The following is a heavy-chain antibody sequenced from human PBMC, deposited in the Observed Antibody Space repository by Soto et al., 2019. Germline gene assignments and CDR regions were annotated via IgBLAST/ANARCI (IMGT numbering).Heavy chain of an antibody. D-gene: IGHD2-2*01. CDR2: ISSSSSAI. Sequence: EVQLVESGGGLVQPGGSLRLSCAASGFTFSSYSMNWVRQAPGKGLEWVSYISSSSSAIYYADSVKGRFTISRDNAKNSLYLQMSSLRAEDTAVYYCASEGGKYHWFDPWGQGTLVTVSS. CDR3: ASEGGKYHWFDP. V-gene: IGHV3-48*01. CDR1: GFTFSSYS. J-gene: IGHJ5*02.